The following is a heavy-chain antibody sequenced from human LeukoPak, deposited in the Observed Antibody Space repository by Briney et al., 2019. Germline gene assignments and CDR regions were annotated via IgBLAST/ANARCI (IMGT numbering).Heavy chain of an antibody. CDR2: IRYDGSNK. V-gene: IGHV3-30*02. Sequence: GGSLRLSCAASGFTFSSYGMHWVRQAPGKGLEWVAFIRYDGSNKYYADSVKGRFTISRDSSKNTLYLQMNSLRAEDTAVYYCAKGRGDYVWGSYRPNWFDPWGQGTLVTVSS. CDR1: GFTFSSYG. D-gene: IGHD3-16*02. J-gene: IGHJ5*02. CDR3: AKGRGDYVWGSYRPNWFDP.